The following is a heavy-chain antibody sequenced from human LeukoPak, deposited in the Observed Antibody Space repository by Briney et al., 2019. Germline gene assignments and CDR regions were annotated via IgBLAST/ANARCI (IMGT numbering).Heavy chain of an antibody. J-gene: IGHJ4*02. CDR1: GGTFSSYA. V-gene: IGHV1-69*05. D-gene: IGHD3-16*02. CDR2: IIPIFGTA. Sequence: SVKVSCKASGGTFSSYAISWVRQAPGQGLEWMGGIIPIFGTANYAQKFQDRVTMTTDTSTDTAYMELRSLTSDDTAMYYCARGQLSYFDYWGQGTLVTVSS. CDR3: ARGQLSYFDY.